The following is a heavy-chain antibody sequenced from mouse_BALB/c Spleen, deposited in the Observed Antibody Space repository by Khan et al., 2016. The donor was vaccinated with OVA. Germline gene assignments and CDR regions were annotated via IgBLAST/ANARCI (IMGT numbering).Heavy chain of an antibody. CDR2: VNTNTGGS. D-gene: IGHD2-14*01. V-gene: IGHV1-26*01. J-gene: IGHJ3*01. CDR3: AIGYDFFAY. CDR1: GYSFTLYY. Sequence: VQLQQSGPDLVKPGASVKISCKASGYSFTLYYMTWVKQSHGKSLEWIGRVNTNTGGSDYNQEFKGKAILTVDKSYNTAYMELHSLTSEDSAVYYCAIGYDFFAYWGQGTLVTVSA.